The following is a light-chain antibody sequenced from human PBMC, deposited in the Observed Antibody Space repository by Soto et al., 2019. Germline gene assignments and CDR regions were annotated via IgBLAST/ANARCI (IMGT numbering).Light chain of an antibody. V-gene: IGKV1-33*01. CDR1: QDISNY. Sequence: DIQMTQSPSSLSASVGDRVTITCQASQDISNYLNWYQQKPGKAPKLLIYDASNLETGVPSRFSGSGSGTDFNLTINTLHPEDLATYYCIKVYRFPRTVGHGTKGDIK. J-gene: IGKJ1*01. CDR3: IKVYRFPRT. CDR2: DAS.